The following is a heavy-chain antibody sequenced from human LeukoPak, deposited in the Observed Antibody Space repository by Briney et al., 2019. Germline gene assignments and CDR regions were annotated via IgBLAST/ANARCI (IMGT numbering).Heavy chain of an antibody. CDR2: IYSGGST. J-gene: IGHJ4*02. D-gene: IGHD1-26*01. Sequence: VGSLRLSCAASGFTVSSNYMSWVRQAPRKGVEWVSVIYSGGSTYYADSVKGRFTISRDNSKTTLYLPMNSLRADDTAVYYCARDTAGAMGFWGQGTLVTVSS. CDR1: GFTVSSNY. CDR3: ARDTAGAMGF. V-gene: IGHV3-66*01.